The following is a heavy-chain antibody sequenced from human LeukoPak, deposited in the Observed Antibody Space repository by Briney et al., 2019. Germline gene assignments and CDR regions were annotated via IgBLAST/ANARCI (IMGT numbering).Heavy chain of an antibody. CDR1: GYTLTELS. V-gene: IGHV1-24*01. CDR3: VDPYSYDSSGYSLP. D-gene: IGHD3-22*01. J-gene: IGHJ5*02. Sequence: ASVKVSCKVSGYTLTELSMHWVRQAPGKGLEWMGGFDPEDGETIYAQKFQGRVTMTEDTSTDTAYMELSNLRSEDTAVYYCVDPYSYDSSGYSLPWGQGTLVTVSS. CDR2: FDPEDGET.